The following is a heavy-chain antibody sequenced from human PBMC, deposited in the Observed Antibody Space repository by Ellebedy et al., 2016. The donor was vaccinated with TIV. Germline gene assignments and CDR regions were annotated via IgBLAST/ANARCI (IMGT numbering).Heavy chain of an antibody. CDR3: AKDLRGWEDF. CDR2: TNEDATVT. D-gene: IGHD1-26*01. J-gene: IGHJ4*02. V-gene: IGHV3-74*01. CDR1: GFTFKKYW. Sequence: PGGSLRLSCATSGFTFKKYWMHWVRQVPGKGLEWVSRTNEDATVTDYADSVKGRFTISRDSTTLFLQMNSLRVEDTAIYYCAKDLRGWEDFWGQGTLVTVSS.